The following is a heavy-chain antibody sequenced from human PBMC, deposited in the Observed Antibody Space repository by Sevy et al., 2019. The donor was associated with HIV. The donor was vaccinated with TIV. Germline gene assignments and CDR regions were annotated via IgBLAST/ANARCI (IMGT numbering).Heavy chain of an antibody. CDR3: AKPYSNRWEGFGQ. J-gene: IGHJ4*02. D-gene: IGHD6-13*01. CDR1: GFTFSNTG. Sequence: GGSLRLSCAASGFTFSNTGMRWVRQAPGKGLEWVSGISGSGDRTSYADSVKGRFTISRDNSKNTLYLQMNSLRAEDTALYYLAKPYSNRWEGFGQWGQGTLVTVSS. CDR2: ISGSGDRT. V-gene: IGHV3-23*01.